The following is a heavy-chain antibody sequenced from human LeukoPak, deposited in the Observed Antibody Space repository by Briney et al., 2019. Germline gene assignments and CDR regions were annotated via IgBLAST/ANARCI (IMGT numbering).Heavy chain of an antibody. J-gene: IGHJ6*03. CDR2: ISSSGSTI. D-gene: IGHD3-10*02. CDR1: GFTFSDYY. V-gene: IGHV3-11*04. CDR3: ARCSYYYYYMDV. Sequence: GGSLRLSCAASGFTFSDYYMSWIRQAPGKGLEWVSYISSSGSTIYYADSVKGRFTISRDNAKNSLYLRMNSLRAEDTAVYYCARCSYYYYYMDVWGKGTTVTVSS.